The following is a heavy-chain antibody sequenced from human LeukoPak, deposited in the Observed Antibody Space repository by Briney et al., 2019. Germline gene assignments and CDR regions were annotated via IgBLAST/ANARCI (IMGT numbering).Heavy chain of an antibody. CDR1: GFTFSSYG. Sequence: GGSLRLSCAASGFTFSSYGMHWVRQAPGKGLEWVAFIRYDGSNKYYADSVKGRFTISRDNSKNTLYLQMNSLRAEDTAVYYCAKDAGPFFWSGYYPDYWGQGTLVTVSS. V-gene: IGHV3-30*02. CDR2: IRYDGSNK. J-gene: IGHJ4*02. D-gene: IGHD3-3*01. CDR3: AKDAGPFFWSGYYPDY.